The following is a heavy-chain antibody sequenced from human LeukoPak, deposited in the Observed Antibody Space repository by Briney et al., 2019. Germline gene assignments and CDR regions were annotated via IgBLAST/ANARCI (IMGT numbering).Heavy chain of an antibody. Sequence: PGGSLRLSCAASGFTCSSYWMSWVRQTPGKGLEGVANIRPDGSEEQYVYSTKVRFSISRDNAQNSVYLQMNSLRSDDTAVYYCARDRLPYPYDYWGQGTLVTVSS. J-gene: IGHJ4*02. CDR1: GFTCSSYW. CDR3: ARDRLPYPYDY. CDR2: IRPDGSEE. D-gene: IGHD2-2*02. V-gene: IGHV3-7*03.